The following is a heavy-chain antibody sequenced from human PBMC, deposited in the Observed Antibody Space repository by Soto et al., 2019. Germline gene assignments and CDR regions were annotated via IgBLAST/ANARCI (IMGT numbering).Heavy chain of an antibody. CDR2: IYHSGST. CDR1: GGSISSSNW. CDR3: ARALRYSYGNWFDP. D-gene: IGHD5-18*01. V-gene: IGHV4-4*02. Sequence: PSETLSLTCAVSGGSISSSNWCSWVRQPPGKGLEWIGEIYHSGSTNYNPSLKSRVTISVDKSKNQFSLKLSSVTAADTAVYYCARALRYSYGNWFDPWGQGTLVTVS. J-gene: IGHJ5*02.